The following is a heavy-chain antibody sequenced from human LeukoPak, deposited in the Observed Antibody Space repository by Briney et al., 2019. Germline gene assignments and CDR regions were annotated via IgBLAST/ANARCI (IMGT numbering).Heavy chain of an antibody. CDR1: GFTFSNSW. CDR3: TTDLDC. Sequence: PGGSLRLSCAASGFTFSNSWMSWVRQAPGKGLEWLARIKTKTDGGTTDYAAPVKVRFSISRDDSKNTLYLQMNSLKTEDTAVYYCTTDLDCWGQGTLVTVSS. V-gene: IGHV3-15*01. J-gene: IGHJ4*02. CDR2: IKTKTDGGTT.